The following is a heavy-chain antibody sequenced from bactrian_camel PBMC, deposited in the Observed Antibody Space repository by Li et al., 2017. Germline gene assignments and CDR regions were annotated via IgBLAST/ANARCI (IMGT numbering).Heavy chain of an antibody. CDR1: GYTFSRAC. CDR2: IQTDGTTT. Sequence: VESGGGSVQAGGSLRLSCAASGYTFSRACMAWFRQAPGKEREGVALIQTDGTTTYADSVKGRFTISRDNAKNTLYLQLNSLKPEDTAMYYCTKCPLRGSYTDTFKYRGQGTQVTVS. CDR3: TKCPLRGSYTDTFKY. V-gene: IGHV3S1*01. J-gene: IGHJ4*01. D-gene: IGHD2*01.